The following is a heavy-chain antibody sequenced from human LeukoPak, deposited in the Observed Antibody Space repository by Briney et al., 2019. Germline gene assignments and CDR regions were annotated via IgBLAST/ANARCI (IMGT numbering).Heavy chain of an antibody. J-gene: IGHJ4*02. Sequence: PSETLSLTCTVSGGSISSSSFYWGWIRQPPGKGLEWIGSIYYSGSTYYNPSLKRRVTIAVDTSKNQFSLKLSSVTAADTAVYYCAGVHYYDSSGYYYYFDDWGQGTLVTVSS. CDR3: AGVHYYDSSGYYYYFDD. D-gene: IGHD3-22*01. CDR1: GGSISSSSFY. V-gene: IGHV4-39*01. CDR2: IYYSGST.